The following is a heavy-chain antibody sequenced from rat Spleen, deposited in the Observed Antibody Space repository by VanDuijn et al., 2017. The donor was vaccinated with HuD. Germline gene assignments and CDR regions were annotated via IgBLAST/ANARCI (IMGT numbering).Heavy chain of an antibody. J-gene: IGHJ3*01. V-gene: IGHV5-29*01. CDR2: LSYDASAP. CDR3: ARHPSNYGWFAY. D-gene: IGHD1-11*01. Sequence: EVQLVESDGGLVQPGRSLKLSCAASGFSFSDYYMAWVRQAPTKGLEWVATLSYDASAPYYRDSVKGRFTISRDNAKSTLYLQMDSLRSEDTATYYCARHPSNYGWFAYWGQGTLVTVSS. CDR1: GFSFSDYY.